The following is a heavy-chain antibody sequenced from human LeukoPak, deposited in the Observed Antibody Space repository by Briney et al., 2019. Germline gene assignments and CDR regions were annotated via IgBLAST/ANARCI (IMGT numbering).Heavy chain of an antibody. Sequence: GGSLRLSCAVSGFIFSDYGFHWVRQAPGKGLEWVAVTRLDGSIKQYADSVKGRFTISRDDSKNTLYLQMNFLKSEDTAVYYCARWGGTRQYYFDYWGQGTLVTVSS. V-gene: IGHV3-33*01. CDR1: GFIFSDYG. CDR2: TRLDGSIK. CDR3: ARWGGTRQYYFDY. D-gene: IGHD1-1*01. J-gene: IGHJ4*02.